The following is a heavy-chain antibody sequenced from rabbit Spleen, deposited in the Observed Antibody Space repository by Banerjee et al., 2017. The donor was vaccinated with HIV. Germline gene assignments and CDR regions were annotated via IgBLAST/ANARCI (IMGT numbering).Heavy chain of an antibody. D-gene: IGHD3-3*01. CDR1: GFAFSNNA. CDR2: IYNGNGKT. V-gene: IGHV1S47*01. Sequence: QEQLVESGGGLVQPEGSLTLTCTASGFAFSNNAVCWVRQTPGKGLEWIGCIYNGNGKTYHAKWAKGRFTISKTSSTTVTLQMTSLTVADTATYFCARCPYGTHSGNGYANLNLWGQGTLVTVS. J-gene: IGHJ4*01. CDR3: ARCPYGTHSGNGYANLNL.